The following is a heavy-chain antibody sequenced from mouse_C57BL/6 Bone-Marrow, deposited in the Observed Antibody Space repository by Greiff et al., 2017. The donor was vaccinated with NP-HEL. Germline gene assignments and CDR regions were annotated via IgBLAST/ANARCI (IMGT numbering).Heavy chain of an antibody. V-gene: IGHV5-15*01. D-gene: IGHD1-1*01. CDR3: ARHGGTTVVARYFDV. CDR2: ISNLAYSI. CDR1: GFTFSDYG. Sequence: EVMLVESGGGLVQPGGSLKLSCAASGFTFSDYGMAWVRQAPRKGPEWVAFISNLAYSIYYADTVTGRFTISRENAKNTLYLEMSGLRSEDTAMYYCARHGGTTVVARYFDVWGTGTTVTVSS. J-gene: IGHJ1*03.